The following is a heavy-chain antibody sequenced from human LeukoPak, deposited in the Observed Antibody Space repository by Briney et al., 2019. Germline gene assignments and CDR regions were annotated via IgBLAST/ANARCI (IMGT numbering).Heavy chain of an antibody. J-gene: IGHJ6*02. Sequence: VASVKVSCKASGFTFTSSAMQWVRQARGRRLEWIGWIVVGSGNTNYAQKFQERVTITRDMSTSTAYMELSSLRSEDTAVYYCAAFPKIVVVPAAILDYYYYGMDVWGQGTTVTVSS. D-gene: IGHD2-2*01. CDR1: GFTFTSSA. CDR3: AAFPKIVVVPAAILDYYYYGMDV. V-gene: IGHV1-58*02. CDR2: IVVGSGNT.